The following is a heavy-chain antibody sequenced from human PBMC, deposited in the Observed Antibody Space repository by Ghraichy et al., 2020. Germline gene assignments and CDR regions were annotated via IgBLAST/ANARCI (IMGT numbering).Heavy chain of an antibody. CDR2: INHSGST. J-gene: IGHJ4*02. D-gene: IGHD6-19*01. CDR1: GGSFSGYY. Sequence: SETLSLTCAVYGGSFSGYYWSWIRQPPGKGLEWIGEINHSGSTNYNPSLKSRVTISVDTSKNQFSLKLSSVTAADTAVYYCARGAGLPGYSSGWYGYTTRYYFDYWGQGTLVTVSS. CDR3: ARGAGLPGYSSGWYGYTTRYYFDY. V-gene: IGHV4-34*01.